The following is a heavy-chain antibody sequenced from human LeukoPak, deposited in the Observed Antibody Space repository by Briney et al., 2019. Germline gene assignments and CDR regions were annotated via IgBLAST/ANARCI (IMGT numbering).Heavy chain of an antibody. V-gene: IGHV3-74*01. CDR3: ARQADRGGDCYRHFDY. J-gene: IGHJ4*02. Sequence: GGSLRLSCAASGFTFSSYWMHWVRQAPGKGLVWVSRINSDGSSTSYADSVKGRFTISRDNAKNTLYLQMNSLRAEDTAVYYCARQADRGGDCYRHFDYWGQGTLVTVSS. CDR2: INSDGSST. D-gene: IGHD2-21*02. CDR1: GFTFSSYW.